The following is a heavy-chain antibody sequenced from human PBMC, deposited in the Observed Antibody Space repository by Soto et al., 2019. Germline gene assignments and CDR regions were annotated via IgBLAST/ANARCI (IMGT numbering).Heavy chain of an antibody. CDR3: ANFVVGPATLPY. CDR2: IYPSEST. D-gene: IGHD2-21*02. CDR1: GASIRSYY. Sequence: SETLALTCSVSGASIRSYYWHWIRQPPGKGLEWIGYIYPSESTKYNPSLKGRVTISVDGSRNQFSLNLTSVTAADTAMYYCANFVVGPATLPYWGQGSLVTVSS. V-gene: IGHV4-59*12. J-gene: IGHJ4*02.